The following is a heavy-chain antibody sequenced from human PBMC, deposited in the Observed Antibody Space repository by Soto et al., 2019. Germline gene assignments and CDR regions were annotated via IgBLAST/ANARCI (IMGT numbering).Heavy chain of an antibody. V-gene: IGHV3-33*01. J-gene: IGHJ4*02. CDR2: IWNDGSNE. D-gene: IGHD3-22*01. CDR1: GFNFSSYG. CDR3: ARDQTDSGGYSDS. Sequence: LRLSCEASGFNFSSYGIHWVLQAPGKGLEWVAIIWNDGSNEYYADSVKGRFTISRDNSRNTVYLQVSKLRAEDTAVYFCARDQTDSGGYSDSWGQGTLVTVS.